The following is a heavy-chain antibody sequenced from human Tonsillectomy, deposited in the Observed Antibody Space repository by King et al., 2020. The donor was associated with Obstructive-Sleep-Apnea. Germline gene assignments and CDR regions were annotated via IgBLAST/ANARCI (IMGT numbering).Heavy chain of an antibody. CDR2: INWDGGST. J-gene: IGHJ4*02. Sequence: VQLVESGAVVVQPGGSLRLSCAASGFPFDGFTMTWVRQVPGKGLEWGSLINWDGGSTYYADSVKGRFTISRDKSKNSLYLQMNSLRTEDTALYYCAKGGYVAAAGYFDYWGQGTLVTVSS. CDR1: GFPFDGFT. V-gene: IGHV3-43*01. D-gene: IGHD6-13*01. CDR3: AKGGYVAAAGYFDY.